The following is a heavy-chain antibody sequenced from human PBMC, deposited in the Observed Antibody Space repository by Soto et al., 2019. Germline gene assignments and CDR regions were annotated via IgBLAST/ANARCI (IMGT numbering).Heavy chain of an antibody. CDR1: GGTFSSYA. D-gene: IGHD5-18*01. Sequence: SVKVSCKASGGTFSSYAISWVRQAPGQGLEWMGGIIPIFGTANYAQKFQGRVTITADESTSTAYMELSSLRSEDTAVYYCARAGIVDTAMAYYFDYWGQGTLGTVSS. CDR3: ARAGIVDTAMAYYFDY. V-gene: IGHV1-69*13. CDR2: IIPIFGTA. J-gene: IGHJ4*02.